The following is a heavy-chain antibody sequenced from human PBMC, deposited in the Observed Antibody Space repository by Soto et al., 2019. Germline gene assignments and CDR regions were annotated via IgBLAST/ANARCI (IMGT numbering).Heavy chain of an antibody. D-gene: IGHD5-18*01. CDR2: IYYSGST. V-gene: IGHV4-31*03. Sequence: PSETLSLTCTVSGGSISSGGYYWSWIRQHPGKGLEWIGYIYYSGSTYYNPSLKTRVTISVDTSKNQFSLKLTSVTAADTAVYYCARDLGDTAMGHLFDPWGQGTLVTVSS. J-gene: IGHJ5*02. CDR1: GGSISSGGYY. CDR3: ARDLGDTAMGHLFDP.